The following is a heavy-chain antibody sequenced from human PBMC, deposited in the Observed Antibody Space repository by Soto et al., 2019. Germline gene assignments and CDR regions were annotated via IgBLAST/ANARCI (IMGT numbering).Heavy chain of an antibody. J-gene: IGHJ5*02. D-gene: IGHD4-17*01. Sequence: QVQLVQSGAEVKKPGSSVKVSCKASGGTFSSYTISWVRQAPGQGLEWMGRIIPILGIANYAQKFQGRVTITADKSTSTAYMELSSLRSEDTAVYYCARDDYGDYSDWFDPWGQGTLVTVSS. V-gene: IGHV1-69*08. CDR3: ARDDYGDYSDWFDP. CDR2: IIPILGIA. CDR1: GGTFSSYT.